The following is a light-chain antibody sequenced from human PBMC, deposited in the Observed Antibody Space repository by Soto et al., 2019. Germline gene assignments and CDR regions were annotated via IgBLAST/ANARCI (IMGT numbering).Light chain of an antibody. V-gene: IGKV1-33*01. J-gene: IGKJ5*01. Sequence: EIHMTQSPSTLSGSLGDRVNITFQASQNINNYLNWYQQKPGRAPKLLIYDASNLEAGVPSRFRGSGSGTDFTFTISRLQPEDIATYYCQQYENLPTFGQGTLLEIK. CDR1: QNINNY. CDR3: QQYENLPT. CDR2: DAS.